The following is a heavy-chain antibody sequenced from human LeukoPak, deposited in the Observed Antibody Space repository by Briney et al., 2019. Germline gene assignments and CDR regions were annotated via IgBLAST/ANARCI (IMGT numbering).Heavy chain of an antibody. D-gene: IGHD1-20*01. J-gene: IGHJ4*02. Sequence: SETLSLTCSVSSASISSYYWTWIRQPAGRGLEWIGRIYVSGSINYNPSLKSRVTLSVDTSKKKFSLQLNSVTAADTAIYYCATETNWRTFDDWGQGILDTVSS. V-gene: IGHV4-4*07. CDR2: IYVSGSI. CDR1: SASISSYY. CDR3: ATETNWRTFDD.